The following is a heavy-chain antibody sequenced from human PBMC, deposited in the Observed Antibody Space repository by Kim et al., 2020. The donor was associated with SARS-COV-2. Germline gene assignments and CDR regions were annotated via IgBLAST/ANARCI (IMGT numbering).Heavy chain of an antibody. V-gene: IGHV4-39*01. CDR2: IYYRGTA. J-gene: IGHJ4*02. CDR3: AKGLN. Sequence: IYYRGTANYSPSLKSRVTISIDTSKNQFSLKLSSVTAADPAVYYCAKGLNWGQGTLVTVSS.